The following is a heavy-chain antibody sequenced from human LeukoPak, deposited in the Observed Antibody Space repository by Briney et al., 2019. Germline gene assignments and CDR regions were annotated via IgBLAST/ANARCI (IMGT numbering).Heavy chain of an antibody. J-gene: IGHJ4*02. V-gene: IGHV4-59*01. CDR1: GGSISSYY. CDR2: IYYSGNS. D-gene: IGHD2-15*01. Sequence: SETLSLTCTVSGGSISSYYWSWIRQPPGKGLEWIGCIYYSGNSNYNPSLKSRVTISADTSKNEFSLKLSSVTAADTAIYYCATRSTGVAATFDSWGQGALVTVSS. CDR3: ATRSTGVAATFDS.